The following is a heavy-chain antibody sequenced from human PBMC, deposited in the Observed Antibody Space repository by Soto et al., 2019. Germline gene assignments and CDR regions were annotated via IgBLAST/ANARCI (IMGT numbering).Heavy chain of an antibody. J-gene: IGHJ4*02. D-gene: IGHD4-17*01. CDR3: ARDLDSTTIPNC. V-gene: IGHV3-7*04. CDR2: IKQDGSEK. Sequence: PGWPLRLSCAASGIAFIGYWLIWVRLAPGKGLEWVANIKQDGSEKYYVDSVKGRFTISRDNAKNSLYLQMNSLRAEDTAVYYCARDLDSTTIPNCWGQGTLVTVSS. CDR1: GIAFIGYW.